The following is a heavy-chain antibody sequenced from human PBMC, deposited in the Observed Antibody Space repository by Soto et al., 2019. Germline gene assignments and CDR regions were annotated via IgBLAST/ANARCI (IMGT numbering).Heavy chain of an antibody. V-gene: IGHV4-30-4*01. D-gene: IGHD7-27*01. Sequence: SETLSLTCSVSGDSISNLDYFWAWIRQPPGQALEYIGYIYKSATTYYNPSFESRVAISVDTSKSQFSLNVTPVTAADTAVYFCARGRYCLTGRCFPNWFDSWGQGALVTVSS. CDR2: IYKSATT. CDR1: GDSISNLDYF. J-gene: IGHJ5*01. CDR3: ARGRYCLTGRCFPNWFDS.